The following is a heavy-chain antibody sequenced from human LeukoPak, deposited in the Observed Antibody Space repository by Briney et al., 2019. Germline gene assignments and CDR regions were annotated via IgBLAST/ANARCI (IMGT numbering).Heavy chain of an antibody. D-gene: IGHD3-22*01. J-gene: IGHJ4*02. V-gene: IGHV1-2*02. CDR2: LNPNSGDT. Sequence: GSSVKVSCKASGGTFSSYTISWVRQAPGQGLEWMGWLNPNSGDTNYAQKFQGRVTMTRDTSISTAYMELSRLRSDDTAVYYCARDERYDSSGYPFDYWGQGTLVSVSS. CDR1: GGTFSSYT. CDR3: ARDERYDSSGYPFDY.